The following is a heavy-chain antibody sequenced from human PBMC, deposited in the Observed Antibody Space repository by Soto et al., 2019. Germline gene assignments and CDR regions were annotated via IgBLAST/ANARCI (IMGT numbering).Heavy chain of an antibody. CDR2: INHSGST. CDR3: ARTRRGYSQYYYMDV. Sequence: SETLSLTCAVYGGSFSCYYWSWIRQPPGKGLEWIGEINHSGSTNYNPSLKSRVTISVDTSKNQFSLKLSSVTAADTAVYYCARTRRGYSQYYYMDVWSKGTTVIV. CDR1: GGSFSCYY. D-gene: IGHD5-12*01. J-gene: IGHJ6*03. V-gene: IGHV4-34*01.